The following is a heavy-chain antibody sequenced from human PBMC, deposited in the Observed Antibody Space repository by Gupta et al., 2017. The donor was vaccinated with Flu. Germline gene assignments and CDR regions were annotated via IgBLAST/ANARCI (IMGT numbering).Heavy chain of an antibody. CDR3: AKDRSVVVTAIFDY. V-gene: IGHV3-23*01. CDR1: EFPFSSNA. J-gene: IGHJ4*02. Sequence: EVQLLESGGGLVQPGGSLRPSCAPLEFPFSSNALSWSRQAPGKGLEWVSAISGSGGSTYYADSVKGRFTISRDNSKNTLYLQMNSLRAEDTAVYYCAKDRSVVVTAIFDYWGQGTLVTVSS. CDR2: ISGSGGST. D-gene: IGHD2-21*02.